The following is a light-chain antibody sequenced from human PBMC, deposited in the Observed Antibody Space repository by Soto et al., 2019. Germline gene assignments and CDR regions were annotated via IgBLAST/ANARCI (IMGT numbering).Light chain of an antibody. V-gene: IGLV2-23*01. Sequence: QSALTQPASVSGSPGQSITISCTGTSSDVGSYNLVSWYQQHPGKAPKLMIYEGSKRPSGVSNRFSGSKSGNTASLTISGLRAEDEADYYCCSYAGSTTYILFGGGTQLTVL. J-gene: IGLJ2*01. CDR2: EGS. CDR3: CSYAGSTTYIL. CDR1: SSDVGSYNL.